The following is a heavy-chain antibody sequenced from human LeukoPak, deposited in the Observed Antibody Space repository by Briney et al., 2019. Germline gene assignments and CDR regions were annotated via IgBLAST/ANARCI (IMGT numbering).Heavy chain of an antibody. Sequence: ASVKVSCKASGYTFTGYYMHWVRQAPGQGLEWMGLINPNSDFTNFAQNFQGRVTMTSDTSIGTAYMELSRLRSDDTAVYYCARAISGGSPITASDYWGQGTLVTVSS. D-gene: IGHD2-15*01. J-gene: IGHJ4*02. CDR2: INPNSDFT. CDR3: ARAISGGSPITASDY. CDR1: GYTFTGYY. V-gene: IGHV1-2*02.